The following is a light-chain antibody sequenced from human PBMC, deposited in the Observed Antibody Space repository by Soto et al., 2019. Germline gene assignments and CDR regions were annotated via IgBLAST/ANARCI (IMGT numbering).Light chain of an antibody. Sequence: EIVLTQSPATLSLSPGERATLSCRASQGVSSYLAWYQQKPGQAPRLLIYDASNRATGIPARFSGSGPGTDFTLTISSLEPEDFAVYYCQQRGDWPLYTFGQGSRLEIK. CDR1: QGVSSY. CDR3: QQRGDWPLYT. CDR2: DAS. J-gene: IGKJ2*01. V-gene: IGKV3D-11*01.